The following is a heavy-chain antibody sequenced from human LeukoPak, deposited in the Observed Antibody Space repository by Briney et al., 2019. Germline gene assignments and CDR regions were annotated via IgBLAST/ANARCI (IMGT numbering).Heavy chain of an antibody. V-gene: IGHV7-4-1*02. CDR2: INTNTGNP. J-gene: IGHJ4*02. D-gene: IGHD3-9*01. Sequence: ASVKVSCKGSGYTFTSYALNWVRQAPGQGLEWMGWINTNTGNPTYAQGFTGRFVFSSDTSVSTAYLQISSLKPEDTAVYYCARDPRNDWLNDQPFDYWGQGTLVTVSA. CDR1: GYTFTSYA. CDR3: ARDPRNDWLNDQPFDY.